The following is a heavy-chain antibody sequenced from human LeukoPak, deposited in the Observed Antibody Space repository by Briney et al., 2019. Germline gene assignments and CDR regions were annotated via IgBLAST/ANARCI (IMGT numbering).Heavy chain of an antibody. J-gene: IGHJ4*02. CDR3: AKEGSSWSAYFDF. CDR1: GFTFSSYG. V-gene: IGHV3-30*18. CDR2: MSFDGSDK. Sequence: GGSLRLSCAASGFTFSSYGMHWVRQAPGKGLEWVAVMSFDGSDKYYADPVKGRFTISRDNSRNTLYLQMNSLRAEDTAVYSCAKEGSSWSAYFDFWGQGTLVTVSS. D-gene: IGHD6-13*01.